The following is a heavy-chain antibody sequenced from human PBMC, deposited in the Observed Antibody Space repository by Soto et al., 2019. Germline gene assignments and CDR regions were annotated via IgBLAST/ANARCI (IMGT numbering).Heavy chain of an antibody. V-gene: IGHV1-2*02. D-gene: IGHD6-25*01. Sequence: GASVKVSCKASGYTFTAYYIHWVRQAPGQGLEWMGWINPNSGATKYSQKFQGRVTMTSDTPINTVYMEVSRLRSDDTAIYYCARAGIAAAGSGEYAMDVWGQGTTVTVSS. CDR3: ARAGIAAAGSGEYAMDV. CDR1: GYTFTAYY. J-gene: IGHJ6*02. CDR2: INPNSGAT.